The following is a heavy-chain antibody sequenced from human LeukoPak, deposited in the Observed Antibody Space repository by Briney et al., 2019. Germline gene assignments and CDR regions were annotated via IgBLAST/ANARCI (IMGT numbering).Heavy chain of an antibody. Sequence: GGSLRLSCAASGFTFSRYGMSWVRQAPGKGLEWVSYISSSGGTIYYADSVKGRFTISRDNSKNTLYLQMNSLRAEDTAVYYCALSPAYYFDYWGQGTLVTVSS. CDR3: ALSPAYYFDY. J-gene: IGHJ4*02. D-gene: IGHD3-3*02. CDR2: ISSSGGTI. V-gene: IGHV3-48*01. CDR1: GFTFSRYG.